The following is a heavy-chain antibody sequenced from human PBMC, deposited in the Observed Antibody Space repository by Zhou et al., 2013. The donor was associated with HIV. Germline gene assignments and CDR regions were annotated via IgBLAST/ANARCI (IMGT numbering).Heavy chain of an antibody. D-gene: IGHD3-10*01. CDR3: ARGNYYGSGVSPPILTY. J-gene: IGHJ4*02. CDR2: IIPIFGTA. V-gene: IGHV1-69*05. Sequence: QVQLVQSGAEVKKPGSSVKVSCKASGGTFSSYAISWVRQAPGQGLEWMGGIIPIFGTANYAQKFQGRVTITTDESTSTAYMELSSLRSEDTAVYYCARGNYYGSGVSPPILTYWGQGTRGTPSPQ. CDR1: GGTFSSYA.